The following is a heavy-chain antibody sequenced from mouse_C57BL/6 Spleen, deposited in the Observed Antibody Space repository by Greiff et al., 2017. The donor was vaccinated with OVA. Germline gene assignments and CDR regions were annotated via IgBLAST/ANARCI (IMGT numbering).Heavy chain of an antibody. CDR2: IDPETGGT. CDR1: GYTFTDYE. J-gene: IGHJ1*03. D-gene: IGHD1-1*01. Sequence: QVQLQQSGAELVRPGASVTLSCKASGYTFTDYEMHWVKQTPVHGLEWIGAIDPETGGTAYNQKFKGKAILTADKSSSTAYMELRSLTSEDSAVYYCTRWDSRGYFDVWGTGTTVTVSS. V-gene: IGHV1-15*01. CDR3: TRWDSRGYFDV.